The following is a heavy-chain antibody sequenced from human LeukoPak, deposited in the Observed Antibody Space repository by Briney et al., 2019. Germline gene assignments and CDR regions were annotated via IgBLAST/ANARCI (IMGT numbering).Heavy chain of an antibody. CDR1: GFTFSSYS. V-gene: IGHV3-21*01. Sequence: PGGSLRLSCTASGFTFSSYSLNWVRQAPGKGLEWVSSVSTGSNYIYYADSVKGRFTISRDNDKNSLYLQMNSLRVEDTAVYYCARVGAMTRVRVDAFDIWGQGTMVTVSS. J-gene: IGHJ3*02. CDR3: ARVGAMTRVRVDAFDI. CDR2: VSTGSNYI. D-gene: IGHD4-17*01.